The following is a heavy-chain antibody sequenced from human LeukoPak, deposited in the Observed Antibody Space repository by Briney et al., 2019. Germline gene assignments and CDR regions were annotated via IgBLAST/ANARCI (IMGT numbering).Heavy chain of an antibody. CDR3: ASRQQVVTAMSDAFDI. CDR1: GYTFDDYA. D-gene: IGHD2-21*02. Sequence: GGSLRLSCAASGYTFDDYAMYWVRQAPGKGLEWVSGISWDSGRIGYADSVKGRFTISRDNSKNTLYLQMNSLRAEDTAVYYCASRQQVVTAMSDAFDIWGQGTMVTVSS. CDR2: ISWDSGRI. V-gene: IGHV3-9*01. J-gene: IGHJ3*02.